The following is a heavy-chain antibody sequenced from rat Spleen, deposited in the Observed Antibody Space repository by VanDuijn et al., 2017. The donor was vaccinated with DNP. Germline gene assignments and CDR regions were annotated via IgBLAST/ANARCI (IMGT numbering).Heavy chain of an antibody. Sequence: EVLLQESGPGLVKPSQSLSLTCSVTGFSITNNFKWSWIRKFPGNKLEWMGNVTNAGSTHYHPSLKRRISITTDTSKNQFFLQVNTVDTEDTATYYCAIQLGVFDYWDQGVMVTVSS. CDR1: GFSITNNFK. D-gene: IGHD5-1*01. J-gene: IGHJ2*01. CDR3: AIQLGVFDY. V-gene: IGHV3-3*01. CDR2: VTNAGST.